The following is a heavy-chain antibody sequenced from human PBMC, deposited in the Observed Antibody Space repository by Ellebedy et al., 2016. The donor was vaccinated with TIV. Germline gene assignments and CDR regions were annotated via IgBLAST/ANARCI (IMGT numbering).Heavy chain of an antibody. CDR1: GGSFSGYY. CDR3: ARDKYGGTGGVDY. J-gene: IGHJ4*02. D-gene: IGHD1-14*01. CDR2: INHSGST. V-gene: IGHV4-34*01. Sequence: SETLSLTCAVYGGSFSGYYWSWIRQPPGKGLEWIGEINHSGSTNYNPSLKSRVTISVDTSKNQFSLKLSSVTAADTAVYYCARDKYGGTGGVDYWGQGTLVTVSS.